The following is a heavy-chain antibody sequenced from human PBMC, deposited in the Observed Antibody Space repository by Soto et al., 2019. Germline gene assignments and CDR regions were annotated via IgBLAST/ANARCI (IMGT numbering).Heavy chain of an antibody. J-gene: IGHJ5*02. CDR2: IIPIFGTA. D-gene: IGHD5-12*01. Sequence: GASVKVSCKASVGTFSSYAISLVRQAPGQGLEWMGGIIPIFGTANYAQKFQGRVTITADESTSTAYMELSSLRSEDTAVYYCARDREGGYSGYDYNWFDPWGQGTLVTVSS. CDR3: ARDREGGYSGYDYNWFDP. CDR1: VGTFSSYA. V-gene: IGHV1-69*13.